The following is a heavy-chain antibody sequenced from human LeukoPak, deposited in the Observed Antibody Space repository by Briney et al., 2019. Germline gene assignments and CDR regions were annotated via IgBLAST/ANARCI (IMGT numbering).Heavy chain of an antibody. J-gene: IGHJ4*02. CDR2: IIPIFGTA. Sequence: SVKVSCKASGGTFSSYAISWVRQAPGQGLEWMGGIIPIFGTANYAQKFQGRVTITADESTSTAYMELSSLRSEDTAVYYCASKPRDGYNSDFDYWGQGTLVTVSS. CDR3: ASKPRDGYNSDFDY. D-gene: IGHD5-24*01. V-gene: IGHV1-69*13. CDR1: GGTFSSYA.